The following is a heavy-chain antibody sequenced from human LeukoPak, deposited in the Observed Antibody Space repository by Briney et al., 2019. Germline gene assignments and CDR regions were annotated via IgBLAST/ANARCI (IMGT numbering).Heavy chain of an antibody. V-gene: IGHV3-21*01. CDR3: AELGITMIGGV. CDR2: ISSSSSYI. D-gene: IGHD3-10*02. CDR1: GITFSSYS. Sequence: GGSLRLSCAASGITFSSYSMNWVRQAPGKGLEWVSSISSSSSYIYYADSVKGRFTISRDNAKNSLYLQMNSLRAEDTAVYYCAELGITMIGGVWGKGTTVTISS. J-gene: IGHJ6*03.